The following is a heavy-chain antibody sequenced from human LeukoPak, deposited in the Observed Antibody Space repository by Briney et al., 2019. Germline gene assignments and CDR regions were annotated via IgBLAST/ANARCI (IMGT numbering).Heavy chain of an antibody. D-gene: IGHD6-19*01. CDR1: GFTFDDYA. J-gene: IGHJ5*02. CDR3: AKEIWGGYSSGWYEH. Sequence: PGGSLRLSCAASGFTFDDYAMHWVRQAPGKGLEWVSGISWNSGSIGYADSVKGRFTISRDNAKNSLYLQMNSLRAEDMALYYCAKEIWGGYSSGWYEHWGQGTLVTVSS. V-gene: IGHV3-9*03. CDR2: ISWNSGSI.